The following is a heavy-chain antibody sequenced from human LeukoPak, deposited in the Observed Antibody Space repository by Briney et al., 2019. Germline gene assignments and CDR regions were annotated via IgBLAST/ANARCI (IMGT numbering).Heavy chain of an antibody. Sequence: PGGSLRLSCAASGFTFSSYCMNWVRQAPGKGLEWVSSISSSSSYIYYADSVKGRFTISRDNAKNSLYLQMNSLRAEDTAVYYCASPGALDYYGMDVWGQGTTVTVSS. D-gene: IGHD7-27*01. J-gene: IGHJ6*02. CDR2: ISSSSSYI. V-gene: IGHV3-21*01. CDR3: ASPGALDYYGMDV. CDR1: GFTFSSYC.